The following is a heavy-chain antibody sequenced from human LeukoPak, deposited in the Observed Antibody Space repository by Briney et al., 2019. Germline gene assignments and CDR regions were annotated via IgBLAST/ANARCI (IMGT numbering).Heavy chain of an antibody. CDR3: ARQNPVVGHRYIDY. Sequence: PGGSLRLSCAASGFTFSSYWMSWVRQAPGKGLEWVANIKQDGSEKYYVDSVKGRFTISRDNAKNSLYLQMNSLRAEDTAVYYCARQNPVVGHRYIDYWGQGTLVTVSS. D-gene: IGHD6-19*01. J-gene: IGHJ4*02. CDR1: GFTFSSYW. V-gene: IGHV3-7*01. CDR2: IKQDGSEK.